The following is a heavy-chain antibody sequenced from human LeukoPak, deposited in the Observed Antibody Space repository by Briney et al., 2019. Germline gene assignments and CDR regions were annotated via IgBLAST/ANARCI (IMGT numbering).Heavy chain of an antibody. CDR3: ARQPNYYNILTGYPSHWYFDL. V-gene: IGHV5-51*01. Sequence: GESLKISCKGSGYSFTDYWIGWVRQMPGKGLEWMGIIYPGDSDTRYSPSFRGQVTISADRSTAYLQWSSLKASDTAMYYCARQPNYYNILTGYPSHWYFDLWGRGTLVTVSS. J-gene: IGHJ2*01. CDR2: IYPGDSDT. CDR1: GYSFTDYW. D-gene: IGHD3-9*01.